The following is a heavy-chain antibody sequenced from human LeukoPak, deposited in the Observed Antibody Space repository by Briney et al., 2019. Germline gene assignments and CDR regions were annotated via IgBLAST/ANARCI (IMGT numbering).Heavy chain of an antibody. CDR1: SGSIRTTDYY. CDR2: IYHSGKT. Sequence: SETLSLTCTVSSGSIRTTDYYWGWISQPPGKGLEWIGSIYHSGKTYYNPSLKSRVTISVDTSKNQFSLKLTFVTAADTAVYYCGRHDRGDYPDHWGQGTLVTVSS. D-gene: IGHD3-22*01. CDR3: GRHDRGDYPDH. V-gene: IGHV4-39*01. J-gene: IGHJ4*02.